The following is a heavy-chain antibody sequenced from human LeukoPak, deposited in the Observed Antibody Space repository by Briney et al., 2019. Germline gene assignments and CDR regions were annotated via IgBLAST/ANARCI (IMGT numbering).Heavy chain of an antibody. D-gene: IGHD4-23*01. Sequence: SQTLSLTCTVSGGSISSGGYYWSWIRQHPGKGLEWIGYIYYSGSTYYNPSLKSRVTISVDTSKNQFSLNLSSVTAADTAVYYCARAPATVVEFDYWGQGTLVTVSS. CDR3: ARAPATVVEFDY. V-gene: IGHV4-31*03. J-gene: IGHJ4*02. CDR2: IYYSGST. CDR1: GGSISSGGYY.